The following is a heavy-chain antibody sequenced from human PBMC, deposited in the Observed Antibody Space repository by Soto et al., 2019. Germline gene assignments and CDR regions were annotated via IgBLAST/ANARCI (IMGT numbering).Heavy chain of an antibody. V-gene: IGHV4-31*03. CDR3: VRGIIGTSRIYNWFDP. D-gene: IGHD1-20*01. CDR2: IYYSGST. J-gene: IGHJ5*02. CDR1: GGSIRSGAYY. Sequence: PSETLSLTCTVSGGSIRSGAYYWSWIRQHPGKGLEWIGYIYYSGSTYYNPSLKSRVIISLDTSENQFSLRLSSVTAADTAVYFCVRGIIGTSRIYNWFDPWGQGTLVTVSS.